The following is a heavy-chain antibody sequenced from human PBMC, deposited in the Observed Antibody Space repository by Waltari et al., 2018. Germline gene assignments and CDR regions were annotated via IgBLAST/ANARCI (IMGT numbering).Heavy chain of an antibody. CDR2: IYSSGST. D-gene: IGHD6-19*01. J-gene: IGHJ4*02. Sequence: QVQLQESGPGLVKPSETLSLTCTVSGGSISSYYWSWIRQPAGKGLEWIGRIYSSGSTNYNPSLRSRVPMSVDTSKNQFSLKLNSVTAADTAVYYCARDWAAVADYYFDYWGQGTLVTVSS. V-gene: IGHV4-4*07. CDR3: ARDWAAVADYYFDY. CDR1: GGSISSYY.